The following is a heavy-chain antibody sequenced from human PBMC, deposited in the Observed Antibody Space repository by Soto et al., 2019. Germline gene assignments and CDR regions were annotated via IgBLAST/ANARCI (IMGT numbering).Heavy chain of an antibody. V-gene: IGHV3-74*03. CDR2: ISADGSDT. D-gene: IGHD3-16*01. CDR3: LIKVASGRLRA. J-gene: IGHJ5*02. Sequence: GGSLRLSCSASGFTLSNDCVHWVRQSPGKGLVWVSRISADGSDTAYADSVKGRFSISRDNARNTVYMQMSSLRVDDTAVYYCLIKVASGRLRAWGQGTLVTVYS. CDR1: GFTLSNDC.